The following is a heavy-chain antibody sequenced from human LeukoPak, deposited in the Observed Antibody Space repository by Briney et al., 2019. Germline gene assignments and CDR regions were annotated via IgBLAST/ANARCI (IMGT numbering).Heavy chain of an antibody. V-gene: IGHV3-23*01. CDR2: ISGSGGST. D-gene: IGHD3-10*01. CDR3: ARDRGPKFSMIRELDF. Sequence: GGSLRLSCAASGFTFSSYAMSWVRQAPGKGLEWVSAISGSGGSTYYADSVKGRFTISRDSSKNTLYLLMNSLRAEDTAMYYCARDRGPKFSMIRELDFWGQGTLVTVSS. J-gene: IGHJ4*02. CDR1: GFTFSSYA.